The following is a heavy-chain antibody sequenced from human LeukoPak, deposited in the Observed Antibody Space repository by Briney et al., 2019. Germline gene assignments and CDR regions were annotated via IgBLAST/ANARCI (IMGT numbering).Heavy chain of an antibody. CDR3: AREKSTPGYSSAGFDY. V-gene: IGHV4-39*07. J-gene: IGHJ4*02. CDR1: GGSISSSSYY. Sequence: SETLSLTCTVSGGSISSSSYYWGWIRQPPGKGLEWIGSIYYSGSTYYNPSLKSRVTISVDTSKNQFSLKLSSVTAADTAVYYCAREKSTPGYSSAGFDYWGQGTLVTVSS. D-gene: IGHD6-19*01. CDR2: IYYSGST.